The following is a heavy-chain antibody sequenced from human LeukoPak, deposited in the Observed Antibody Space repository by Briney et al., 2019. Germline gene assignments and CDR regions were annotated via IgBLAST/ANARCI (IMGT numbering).Heavy chain of an antibody. D-gene: IGHD5-12*01. J-gene: IGHJ4*02. Sequence: PSETLSLTCTVSGDSIDSYHWSWIRQPPGKGLEWIGYIYYRGTTSYNPFLKSRVTISVDTSKNQFSLKLNSVTAADTAVYYCARLPRYGGYDHFDYWGQGILVIVSS. CDR2: IYYRGTT. CDR1: GDSIDSYH. V-gene: IGHV4-59*12. CDR3: ARLPRYGGYDHFDY.